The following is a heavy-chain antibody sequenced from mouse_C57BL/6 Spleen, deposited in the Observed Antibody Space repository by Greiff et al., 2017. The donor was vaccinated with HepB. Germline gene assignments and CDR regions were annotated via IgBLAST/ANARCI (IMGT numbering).Heavy chain of an antibody. V-gene: IGHV1-15*01. Sequence: VQLQQSGAELVRPGASVTLSCKASGYTFTDYEMHWVKQTPVHGLEWIGAIDPETGGTAYNQKFKGKAILTADKSSSTAYMELRSLTSEDSAVYYCTSYYGNSFDDWGQGTTLTVSS. CDR1: GYTFTDYE. D-gene: IGHD2-1*01. CDR3: TSYYGNSFDD. J-gene: IGHJ2*01. CDR2: IDPETGGT.